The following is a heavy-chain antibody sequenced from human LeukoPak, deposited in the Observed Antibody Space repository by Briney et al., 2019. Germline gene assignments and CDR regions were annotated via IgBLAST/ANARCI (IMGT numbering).Heavy chain of an antibody. J-gene: IGHJ3*02. D-gene: IGHD3-9*01. CDR3: ARTQYELRYFEPDAFDI. Sequence: GGSLRLSCAASGFTFSDYYMSWIRQAPGKGLEWVSYISSSGSTIYYADSVKGRFTISRDNAKNSLYLQMNSLRAEDTAVYYCARTQYELRYFEPDAFDIWGQGTMVTVSS. CDR1: GFTFSDYY. V-gene: IGHV3-11*01. CDR2: ISSSGSTI.